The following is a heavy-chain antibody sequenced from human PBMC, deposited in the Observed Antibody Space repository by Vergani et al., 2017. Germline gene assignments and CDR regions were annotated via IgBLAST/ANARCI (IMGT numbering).Heavy chain of an antibody. Sequence: QVQLVQSGAEVKKPGASVKVSCKASGYTFTSYYMHWVRQAPGQGLEWMGIINPSGGSTSYAQKFQGRVTMTRDTSTSTVYMELSSLRSEDTAVYYCAKDLAGCSGGSCYYYYYYMDLWGKGTTVTVSS. D-gene: IGHD2-15*01. J-gene: IGHJ6*03. CDR1: GYTFTSYY. CDR2: INPSGGST. V-gene: IGHV1-46*01. CDR3: AKDLAGCSGGSCYYYYYYMDL.